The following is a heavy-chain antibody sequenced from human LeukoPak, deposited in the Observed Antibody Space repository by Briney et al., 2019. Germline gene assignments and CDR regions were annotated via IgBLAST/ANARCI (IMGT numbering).Heavy chain of an antibody. CDR3: ARGVSSGSNFDY. V-gene: IGHV4-38-2*02. J-gene: IGHJ4*02. Sequence: SETLSLTCTVSGYSISSGYYWGWIRQPPGKGLEWIGSIYHSGSTYYNPSLKSRVTISVDTSKNQFSLKLSSVTAADTAVYYCARGVSSGSNFDYWGQETLVTVSS. CDR2: IYHSGST. CDR1: GYSISSGYY. D-gene: IGHD6-19*01.